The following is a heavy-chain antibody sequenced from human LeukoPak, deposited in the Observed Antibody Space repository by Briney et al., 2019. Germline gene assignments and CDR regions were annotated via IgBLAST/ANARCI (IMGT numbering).Heavy chain of an antibody. D-gene: IGHD2-2*01. V-gene: IGHV3-9*01. CDR1: GFTFDDYA. J-gene: IGHJ4*02. CDR2: ISWNSGGI. CDR3: ARRRGLGYCSSTSCYAGYFDY. Sequence: PGGSLRLSCAASGFTFDDYAMHWVRQAPGKGLEWVSGISWNSGGIGYADSVKGRFTISRDNAKNSLYLQMNSLRAEDTALYYCARRRGLGYCSSTSCYAGYFDYWGQGTLVTVSS.